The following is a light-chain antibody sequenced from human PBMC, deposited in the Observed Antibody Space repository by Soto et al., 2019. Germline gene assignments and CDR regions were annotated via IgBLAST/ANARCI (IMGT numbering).Light chain of an antibody. CDR1: QGVDSD. V-gene: IGKV1-39*01. CDR3: QHSYCTLALT. Sequence: IQMTQSPSSLSASVGDRVTITCRASQGVDSDLSWYQQKPGKAPKLLIYAASSLHSGVPTSFRGSGSGTHFTLTISSLQPDDGANYYCQHSYCTLALTFGGGTKVE. CDR2: AAS. J-gene: IGKJ4*01.